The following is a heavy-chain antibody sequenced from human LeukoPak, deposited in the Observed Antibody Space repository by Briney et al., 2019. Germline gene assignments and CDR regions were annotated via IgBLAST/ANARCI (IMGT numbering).Heavy chain of an antibody. D-gene: IGHD6-13*01. CDR1: GYTFTSYY. CDR2: INPSGGST. Sequence: ASVKVSCKASGYTFTSYYMHWVRQAPGQGLEWMGIINPSGGSTSYAQKFQDRVTMTRDTSTSTVYMELSSLRSEDTAVYYCARGWTRRDVIAAAVNPFDYWGQGTLVTVSS. J-gene: IGHJ4*02. V-gene: IGHV1-46*01. CDR3: ARGWTRRDVIAAAVNPFDY.